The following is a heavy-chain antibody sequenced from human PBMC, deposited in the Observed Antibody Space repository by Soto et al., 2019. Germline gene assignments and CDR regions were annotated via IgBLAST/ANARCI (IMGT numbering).Heavy chain of an antibody. CDR3: ARDGGGSSSSYYYYYYMDV. D-gene: IGHD6-6*01. CDR2: IYYSRST. V-gene: IGHV4-59*02. J-gene: IGHJ6*03. Sequence: TLSLTCTVCGGSVSSFYWSWIRQPPGKGLEWIGYIYYSRSTKYNPSLQSRVTISLDTSKNQFSLKMSSVTAADTALYYCARDGGGSSSSYYYYYYMDVWGKGTTVTVSS. CDR1: GGSVSSFY.